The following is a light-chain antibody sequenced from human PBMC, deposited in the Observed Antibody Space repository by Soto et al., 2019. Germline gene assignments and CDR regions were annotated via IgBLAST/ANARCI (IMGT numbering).Light chain of an antibody. J-gene: IGKJ1*01. CDR1: QSVSSN. Sequence: EIVMTQSPATLSVSPGERATFSCRASQSVSSNLAWYQQKPGQAPRLLIYGASTRATGIPARFSGSGSGTDFTLTVSRLEPEDFAVYYCQQYGSSPRTFGQGTKVDIK. CDR3: QQYGSSPRT. V-gene: IGKV3-20*01. CDR2: GAS.